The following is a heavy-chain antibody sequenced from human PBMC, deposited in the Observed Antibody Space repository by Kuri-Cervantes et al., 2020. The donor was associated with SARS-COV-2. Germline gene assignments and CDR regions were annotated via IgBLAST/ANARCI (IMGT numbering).Heavy chain of an antibody. CDR1: GGTLSSYA. D-gene: IGHD3-10*01. CDR2: IIPIFGTA. V-gene: IGHV1-69*13. CDR3: ARDRRGATRPDAFDI. J-gene: IGHJ3*02. Sequence: SVKVSCKASGGTLSSYAISWVRQAPGQGLEWMGGIIPIFGTANYAQKFQGRVTITADESTSTAYMELSSLRSEDTAVYYCARDRRGATRPDAFDIWGQGTMVTFSS.